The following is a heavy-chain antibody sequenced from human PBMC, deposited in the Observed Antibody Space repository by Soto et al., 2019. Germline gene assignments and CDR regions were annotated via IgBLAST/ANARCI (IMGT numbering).Heavy chain of an antibody. Sequence: QVQLVQSGAEVKKPGSSVKVSCKASGGTFSSYAISWVRQAPGQGLEWMGGIIPIFGTANYAQKFQGRVTITADESTSTAYMELSSLRSEDTAVYYCARDPSPSLITMVRGVNNWFDPWGQGTLVTVSS. CDR1: GGTFSSYA. D-gene: IGHD3-10*01. J-gene: IGHJ5*02. V-gene: IGHV1-69*01. CDR3: ARDPSPSLITMVRGVNNWFDP. CDR2: IIPIFGTA.